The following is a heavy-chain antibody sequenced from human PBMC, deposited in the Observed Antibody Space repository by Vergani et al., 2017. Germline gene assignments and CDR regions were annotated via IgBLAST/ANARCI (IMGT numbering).Heavy chain of an antibody. V-gene: IGHV3-21*01. D-gene: IGHD2-2*01. CDR2: ISSSSSYI. CDR3: ARDVGYCSSTSCSRWFDP. J-gene: IGHJ5*02. Sequence: EVQLVESGGGLVQPGGSLRLSCAASGFTFSSYSMNWVRQAPGKGLEWVSSISSSSSYIYYADSVKGRFTISRDNAKNSLYLQMNSLRAEDTAVYYCARDVGYCSSTSCSRWFDPWGQGTLVTVSS. CDR1: GFTFSSYS.